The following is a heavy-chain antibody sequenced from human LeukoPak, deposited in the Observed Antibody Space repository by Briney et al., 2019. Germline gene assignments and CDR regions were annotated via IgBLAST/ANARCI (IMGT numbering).Heavy chain of an antibody. CDR3: ANHPARGYSYGYAYFDY. J-gene: IGHJ4*02. V-gene: IGHV3-23*01. CDR1: GFTFSGYA. CDR2: ISGSGGST. D-gene: IGHD5-18*01. Sequence: GGSLRLSCAASGFTFSGYAMSWVRQAPGKGLEWVSAISGSGGSTYYADSVKGRFTISRDNSKNTLYLQMNSLRAKDTAVYYCANHPARGYSYGYAYFDYWGQGTLVTVSS.